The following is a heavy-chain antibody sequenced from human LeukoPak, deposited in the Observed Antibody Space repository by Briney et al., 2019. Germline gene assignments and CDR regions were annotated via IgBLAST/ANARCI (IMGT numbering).Heavy chain of an antibody. CDR2: LNTQPNNDYT. Sequence: VASVKVSCKASGGTFSSYAISWVRQAPGQGLEWMGLLNTQPNNDYTNYAQKFQGRVTLTRDMSTNTVYMKLSSLTSEDTAVYYCARTSSGYYAHFDLWGQGTLVTVS. CDR3: ARTSSGYYAHFDL. J-gene: IGHJ4*02. D-gene: IGHD3-22*01. CDR1: GGTFSSYA. V-gene: IGHV1-8*02.